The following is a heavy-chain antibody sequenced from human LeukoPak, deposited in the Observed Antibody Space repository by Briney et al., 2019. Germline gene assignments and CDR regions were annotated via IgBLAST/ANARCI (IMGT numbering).Heavy chain of an antibody. CDR2: ISSSSSYI. CDR3: ARDPGVRGVNRPRWFDP. J-gene: IGHJ5*02. CDR1: GFTFSSYS. Sequence: GGSLRLSCAASGFTFSSYSMNWVRQAPGKGLEWVSSISSSSSYIYYADSVKGRFTISRDNAKNSLYLQMNSLRAEDTAVYYCARDPGVRGVNRPRWFDPWGQGTLVTVSS. D-gene: IGHD3-10*01. V-gene: IGHV3-21*01.